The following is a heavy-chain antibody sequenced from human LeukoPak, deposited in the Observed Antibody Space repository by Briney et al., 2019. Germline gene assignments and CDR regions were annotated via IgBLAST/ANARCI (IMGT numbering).Heavy chain of an antibody. CDR2: IYYSGST. D-gene: IGHD4-11*01. Sequence: PSETLSLTCTVSGVSISSYYWSWIRQPPGKGLEGLGYIYYSGSTNYNPSLKSRVTISVDTSKNQFSLKLSSVTAADTAVYYCARDSDSNYGYGMDVWGQGTTVTVSS. J-gene: IGHJ6*02. CDR3: ARDSDSNYGYGMDV. CDR1: GVSISSYY. V-gene: IGHV4-59*01.